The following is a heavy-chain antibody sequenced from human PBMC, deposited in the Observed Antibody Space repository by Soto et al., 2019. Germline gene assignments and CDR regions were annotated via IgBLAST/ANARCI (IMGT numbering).Heavy chain of an antibody. CDR1: GFSLSTSGVG. J-gene: IGHJ3*01. CDR3: AHRHRLLWFGELFAGDAFDL. CDR2: IYWNDDK. Sequence: QITLKESGPTLVKPTQTLTLTCTFSGFSLSTSGVGVGWIRQPPGKALEWLALIYWNDDKRYSPSLKSRLTITKDTSKNQVVLTMTNVDPVDTATYYCAHRHRLLWFGELFAGDAFDLWGQGTMVTVSS. V-gene: IGHV2-5*01. D-gene: IGHD3-10*01.